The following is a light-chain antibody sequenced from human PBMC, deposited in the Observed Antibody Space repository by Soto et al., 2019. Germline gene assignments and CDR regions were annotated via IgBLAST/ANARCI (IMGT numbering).Light chain of an antibody. CDR2: GAS. J-gene: IGKJ4*01. V-gene: IGKV3-15*01. CDR3: QQYNHWPPLT. Sequence: EIVMTQSPATLSVSPGERATLSCRASQSVGRNLAWYQQKPGQAPRLLIYGASTRATGIPARFSGSGSGTEFTLTISSQQSEDFAIYSCQQYNHWPPLTFGGGTKVEIK. CDR1: QSVGRN.